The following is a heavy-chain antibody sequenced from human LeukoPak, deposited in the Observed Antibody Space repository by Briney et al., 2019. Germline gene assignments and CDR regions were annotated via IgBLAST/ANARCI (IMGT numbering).Heavy chain of an antibody. CDR3: TRGHYYGMDV. CDR2: ISSSSSYI. Sequence: GGSLRLSCAASGFTFSSYNMNWVRQAPGKGLEWVSSISSSSSYIYYADSLKGRFTISRDNAKNSLYLQMNSLRAEDTAVCYCTRGHYYGMDVWGKGTTVTISS. J-gene: IGHJ6*04. CDR1: GFTFSSYN. V-gene: IGHV3-21*01.